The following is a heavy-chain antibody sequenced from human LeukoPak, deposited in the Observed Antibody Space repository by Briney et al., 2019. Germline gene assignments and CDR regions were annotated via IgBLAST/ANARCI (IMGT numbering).Heavy chain of an antibody. CDR3: ARDHNWGPDY. V-gene: IGHV1-2*02. CDR2: IHPGRGDT. J-gene: IGHJ4*02. D-gene: IGHD7-27*01. CDR1: GYTFTDHY. Sequence: ASVKVSCQALGYTFTDHYFHWLRQAPGQGIEWMGWIHPGRGDTNIAQKFQGRVSLTRDMFISTAYMELSRLTSDDTAVYYCARDHNWGPDYWGQGTLVSVSS.